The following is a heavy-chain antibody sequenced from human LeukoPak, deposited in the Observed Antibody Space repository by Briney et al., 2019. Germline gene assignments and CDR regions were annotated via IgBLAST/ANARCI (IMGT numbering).Heavy chain of an antibody. D-gene: IGHD5-12*01. V-gene: IGHV4-39*01. J-gene: IGHJ5*02. CDR1: GGSFSITNYY. CDR3: ARHHRGGYTDP. Sequence: SETLSLTCTVSGGSFSITNYYWTLIRQPPGKGLEWIGSIYYDGSTYYYPSLKSRVTISADTSKNQFSLKLSSVTAADTAVYFCARHHRGGYTDPWGQGILVTVSS. CDR2: IYYDGST.